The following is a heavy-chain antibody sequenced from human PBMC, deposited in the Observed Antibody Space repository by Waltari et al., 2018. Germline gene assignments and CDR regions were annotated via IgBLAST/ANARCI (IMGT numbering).Heavy chain of an antibody. J-gene: IGHJ4*02. V-gene: IGHV3-30*04. Sequence: QVQLVEAGGGGVRPGRSLRTSWPASGFTSDSIATPWVRTAPGKALEWVAVISYDGSNKYYADSVKGRFTISRDNSKNTLYLQMNSLRAEDTAVYYCARRYRGYFDYWGQGTLVTVSS. CDR1: GFTSDSIA. CDR3: ARRYRGYFDY. CDR2: ISYDGSNK. D-gene: IGHD2-2*02.